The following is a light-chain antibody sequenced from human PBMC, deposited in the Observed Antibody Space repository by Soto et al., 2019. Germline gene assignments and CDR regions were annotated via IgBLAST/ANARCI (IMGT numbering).Light chain of an antibody. V-gene: IGLV2-14*01. J-gene: IGLJ1*01. CDR3: NSFTSSSTFV. CDR1: SSDVGAYNY. CDR2: EVS. Sequence: QSVLTQPASVSGSPGQSITISCTGTSSDVGAYNYVSWYQQHPGKAPKLMIYEVSNRPSGVSNRFSGSKSDNTASLTISGLQAEDEADYYCNSFTSSSTFVFGTGTKLTVL.